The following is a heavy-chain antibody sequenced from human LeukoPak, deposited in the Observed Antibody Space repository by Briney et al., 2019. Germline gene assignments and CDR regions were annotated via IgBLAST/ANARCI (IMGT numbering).Heavy chain of an antibody. CDR1: GFTFSSYE. D-gene: IGHD2-15*01. CDR2: ISSSGNTV. Sequence: PGGSLRLSCAVSGFTFSSYEMNWVRQAPGKGLEWVSYISSSGNTVYYPDSVKGRFTISRDNAKNSLYLQMNSLRGEDTAVYYCARQIVVVVAATPGDAFDIWGQGTMVTVSS. J-gene: IGHJ3*02. V-gene: IGHV3-48*03. CDR3: ARQIVVVVAATPGDAFDI.